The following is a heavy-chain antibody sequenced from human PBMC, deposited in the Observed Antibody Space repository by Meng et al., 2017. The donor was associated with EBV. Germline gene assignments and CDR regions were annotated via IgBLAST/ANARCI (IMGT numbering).Heavy chain of an antibody. J-gene: IGHJ4*02. V-gene: IGHV1-69*01. CDR2: LIPMSDAP. Sequence: QWQLVAVGAEVKNSGSSVRVSCKSSGGTFRSDAVSWGRQAPGQGLEWMGGLIPMSDAPYYAQKFQDRVTITADESTSTHYMDLSGLRSEDTAVYYCASESGRGFTPDYWGQGTLVTVSS. CDR3: ASESGRGFTPDY. D-gene: IGHD3-10*01. CDR1: GGTFRSDA.